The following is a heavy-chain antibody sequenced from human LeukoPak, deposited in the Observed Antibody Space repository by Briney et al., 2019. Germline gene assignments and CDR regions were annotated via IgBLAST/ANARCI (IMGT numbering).Heavy chain of an antibody. CDR2: ISYDGSNK. CDR1: GFTFSSYA. V-gene: IGHV3-30-3*01. J-gene: IGHJ1*01. Sequence: PGRSLRLSCAASGFTFSSYAMHWVRQAPGKGLEWVAVISYDGSNKYYADSVEGRFTISRDNSKNTLYLQMNSLRAEDTAVYYCARDPPSEQWPPLQYFQHWGQGTLATVSS. CDR3: ARDPPSEQWPPLQYFQH. D-gene: IGHD6-19*01.